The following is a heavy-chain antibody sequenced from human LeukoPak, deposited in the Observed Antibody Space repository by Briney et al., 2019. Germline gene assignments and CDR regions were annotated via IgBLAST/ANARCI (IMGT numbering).Heavy chain of an antibody. J-gene: IGHJ3*01. Sequence: GGSLRLSCAASGFTFSSYGMHWVRQAPGKGLEWVSSISSSSSYIYYADSVKGRFTISRDNAKNSLYLQMNSLRAEDTAVYYCARDYAKTGYCSGTSCPDAFDFWGQGTMVTVSS. CDR2: ISSSSSYI. CDR3: ARDYAKTGYCSGTSCPDAFDF. CDR1: GFTFSSYG. V-gene: IGHV3-21*01. D-gene: IGHD2-2*03.